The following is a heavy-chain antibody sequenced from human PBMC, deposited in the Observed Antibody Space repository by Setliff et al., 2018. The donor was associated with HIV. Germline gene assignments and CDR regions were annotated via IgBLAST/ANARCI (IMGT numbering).Heavy chain of an antibody. J-gene: IGHJ3*02. CDR1: GFTFSSHW. CDR2: INGDGSST. V-gene: IGHV3-74*01. Sequence: GGSLRLSCAASGFTFSSHWVHWVRQAPGKGLVWVSRINGDGSSTTYADSVKGRFTISRDNAKNTLYLQMSSLRAEDTAVYYCAKGSGYYSTDAFDIWGQGTMVTVSS. CDR3: AKGSGYYSTDAFDI. D-gene: IGHD3-22*01.